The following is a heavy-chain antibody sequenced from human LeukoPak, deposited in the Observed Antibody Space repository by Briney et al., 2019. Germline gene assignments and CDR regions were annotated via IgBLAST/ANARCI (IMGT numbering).Heavy chain of an antibody. CDR2: IVVGSGNA. CDR1: GFTFSSSA. V-gene: IGHV1-58*02. D-gene: IGHD1-26*01. CDR3: AKVVGAVRAYYFDY. J-gene: IGHJ4*02. Sequence: SVKVSCKASGFTFSSSAIQWVRQVRGQGLEWIGWIVVGSGNANYAQKFLKRVTISRDMSTGTAYMELSSLRAEDTAVYYCAKVVGAVRAYYFDYWGQGTLVTVSS.